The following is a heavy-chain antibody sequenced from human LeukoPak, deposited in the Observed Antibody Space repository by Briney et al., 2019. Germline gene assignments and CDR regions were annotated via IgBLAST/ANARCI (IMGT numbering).Heavy chain of an antibody. Sequence: SETLSLTCTVPGGSISSGGYYWSWIRQHPGKGLEWIGYIYYSGSTYYNPSLKSRVTISVDTSKNQFSLKLSSVTAADTAVYYCARVGTTVVTNWFDPWGQGTLVTVSS. J-gene: IGHJ5*02. CDR1: GGSISSGGYY. CDR3: ARVGTTVVTNWFDP. V-gene: IGHV4-31*03. D-gene: IGHD4-23*01. CDR2: IYYSGST.